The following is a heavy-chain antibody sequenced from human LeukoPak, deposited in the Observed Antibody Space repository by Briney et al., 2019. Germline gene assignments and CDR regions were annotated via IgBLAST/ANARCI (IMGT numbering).Heavy chain of an antibody. V-gene: IGHV4-39*07. CDR3: ARTLKYYDFWSGYYTNYYYYGMDV. D-gene: IGHD3-3*01. CDR2: IYYSGST. Sequence: SETLSLTCTVSGGSISSSSYYWGWIRQPPGKGLEWIGSIYYSGSTYYNPSLKSRVTISVDTSKNQFSLKLSSVTAADTAVYYCARTLKYYDFWSGYYTNYYYYGMDVWGQGTTVTVSS. J-gene: IGHJ6*02. CDR1: GGSISSSSYY.